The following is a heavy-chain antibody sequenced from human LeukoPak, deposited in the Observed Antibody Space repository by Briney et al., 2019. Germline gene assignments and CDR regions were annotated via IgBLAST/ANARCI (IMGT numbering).Heavy chain of an antibody. CDR1: GFTFSSYS. J-gene: IGHJ2*01. CDR3: ARDSPTYYYDSSGPSFDL. Sequence: GGSLRLSCAASGFTFSSYSMNWVRQAPGKGLEWVSSISSSSANIYYADSMKGRFTISRDNAKNSLYLQMNSLRAEDTAVYYCARDSPTYYYDSSGPSFDLWGRGTLVTVSS. D-gene: IGHD3-22*01. CDR2: ISSSSANI. V-gene: IGHV3-21*01.